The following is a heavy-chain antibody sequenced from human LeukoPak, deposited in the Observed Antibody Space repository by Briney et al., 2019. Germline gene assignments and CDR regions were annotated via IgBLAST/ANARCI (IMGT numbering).Heavy chain of an antibody. Sequence: ASVKVSCKASGYTFTTNGISWVRQAPGQGLEWMGWISTDNGNTNYAQKFQVRVTMTTDTSTSTAYMELRSLRSDDTAIYYCARVRSSSFDYWGQGTLVTVSS. CDR2: ISTDNGNT. J-gene: IGHJ4*02. V-gene: IGHV1-18*01. CDR3: ARVRSSSFDY. CDR1: GYTFTTNG. D-gene: IGHD6-6*01.